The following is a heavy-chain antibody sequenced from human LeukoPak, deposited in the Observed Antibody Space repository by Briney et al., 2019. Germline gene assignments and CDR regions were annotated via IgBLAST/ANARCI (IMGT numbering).Heavy chain of an antibody. CDR3: ARAELRRYYYYYGMDV. CDR1: GYTFTGYY. D-gene: IGHD1-1*01. J-gene: IGHJ6*02. Sequence: ASVKVSCKASGYTFTGYYMHWVRQAPGQGLEWMGWINPNSGGTNYAQKFQGRVTMTRDTSISTAYMELSRLRSDDTAVYYCARAELRRYYYYYGMDVWGQGTTVTVSS. V-gene: IGHV1-2*02. CDR2: INPNSGGT.